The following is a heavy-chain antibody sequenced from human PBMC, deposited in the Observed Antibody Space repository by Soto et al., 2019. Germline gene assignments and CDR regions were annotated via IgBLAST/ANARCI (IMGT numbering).Heavy chain of an antibody. Sequence: QVQLVQSGAEVKKPGSSVRVSCKASGGTFSSYAISWVRQAPGQGLEWMGGIIPIFGTANYAQKFQGRVTITADESTSKAYMELSSLRSEDTAVYYCASWGSAYDQRYGMDVWGQGTTVTVSS. D-gene: IGHD3-16*01. CDR3: ASWGSAYDQRYGMDV. CDR2: IIPIFGTA. V-gene: IGHV1-69*12. J-gene: IGHJ6*02. CDR1: GGTFSSYA.